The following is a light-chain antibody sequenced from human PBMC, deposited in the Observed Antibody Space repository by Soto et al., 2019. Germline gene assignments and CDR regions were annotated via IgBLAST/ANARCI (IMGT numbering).Light chain of an antibody. CDR3: QQNYNTLIT. CDR2: GAS. CDR1: QSVSSSY. V-gene: IGKV3-20*01. Sequence: EIVLTQSPGTLSLSPGERATLSCRASQSVSSSYLAWYQHKPGQAPRLLIYGASNRAAGIPDRFGGSGSGTDFTLTISSLQPEDFTTYYCQQNYNTLITFGQGTRLEIK. J-gene: IGKJ5*01.